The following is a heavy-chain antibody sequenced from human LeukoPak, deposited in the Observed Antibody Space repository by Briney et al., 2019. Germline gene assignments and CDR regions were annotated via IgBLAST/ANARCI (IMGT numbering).Heavy chain of an antibody. CDR2: IKTKTDGTI. CDR3: NSDWLAEHFQH. J-gene: IGHJ1*01. V-gene: IGHV3-15*01. CDR1: GLSFSISNAW. D-gene: IGHD3-9*01. Sequence: GGSLRLSCAASGLSFSISNAWMGWVRQAPGRGREWVGRIKTKTDGTIEYAAPVKGRFTISRDDSKNTLYLQMNSLKTEDTAVYYCNSDWLAEHFQHWGQGTLVTVSS.